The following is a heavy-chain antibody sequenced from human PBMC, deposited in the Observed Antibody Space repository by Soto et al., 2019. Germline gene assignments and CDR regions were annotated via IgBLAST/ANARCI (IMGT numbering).Heavy chain of an antibody. V-gene: IGHV3-23*01. J-gene: IGHJ3*01. CDR3: AKDTVGGYSFWSGYYSDGLDV. Sequence: EVKLLESGGGLAQPGGSLRLSCVGSGFTFDSYAISWVRQAPGERLQWIAAISGSADGTDYAHSVRGRFTISRDNAKKTVRLQMDSLRVEDMAVYFCAKDTVGGYSFWSGYYSDGLDVWGQGTLVTVS. CDR2: ISGSADGT. D-gene: IGHD3-3*01. CDR1: GFTFDSYA.